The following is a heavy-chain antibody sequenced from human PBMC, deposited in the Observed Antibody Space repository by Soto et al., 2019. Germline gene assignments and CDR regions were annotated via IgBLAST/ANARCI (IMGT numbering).Heavy chain of an antibody. V-gene: IGHV3-15*01. CDR2: IKSKTDGGTT. CDR1: GFTFSNAW. D-gene: IGHD4-17*01. J-gene: IGHJ6*03. Sequence: GGSLRLSCAASGFTFSNAWMSWVRQATGKGLEWVGRIKSKTDGGTTDYAAPVKGRFTISRDDSKNTLYLQMNSLKTEDTAVYYCTTRDYTYYYYYMDVWGKGTTVTVSS. CDR3: TTRDYTYYYYYMDV.